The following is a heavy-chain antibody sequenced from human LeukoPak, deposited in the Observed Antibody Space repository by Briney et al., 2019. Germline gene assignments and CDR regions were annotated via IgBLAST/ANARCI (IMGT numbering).Heavy chain of an antibody. CDR1: GFTFSSHG. CDR3: AHGGLYYLDY. J-gene: IGHJ4*02. D-gene: IGHD3-10*01. CDR2: ISGSGNT. V-gene: IGHV3-23*01. Sequence: GGTLRLSCAASGFTFSSHGMSWVRQAPGKGLEWVSAISGSGNTYYADSVKGRFTISRDISKNTLYLQMNSLRAEDTAVYYCAHGGLYYLDYWGQGTLVTVSS.